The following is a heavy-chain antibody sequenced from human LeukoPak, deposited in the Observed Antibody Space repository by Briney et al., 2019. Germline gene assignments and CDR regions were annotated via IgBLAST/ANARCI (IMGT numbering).Heavy chain of an antibody. CDR3: ARGDDILTGYYNGDNY. Sequence: SQTLSPTCTVSGGSISSGDYYWSWIRQPPGKGLEWIGYIYYSGSTYYNPSLKSRVTISVDTSKNQFSLKLSSVTAADTAVYYCARGDDILTGYYNGDNYWGQGTLVTVSS. CDR2: IYYSGST. J-gene: IGHJ4*02. V-gene: IGHV4-30-4*08. CDR1: GGSISSGDYY. D-gene: IGHD3-9*01.